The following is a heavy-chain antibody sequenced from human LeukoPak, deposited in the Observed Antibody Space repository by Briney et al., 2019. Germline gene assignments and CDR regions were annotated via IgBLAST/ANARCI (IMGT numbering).Heavy chain of an antibody. Sequence: GGSLRLSCAASGFTFSSYWMSWVRQAPGKGLEWVSAISGSGGSTYYADSVKGRFTISRDNSKNTLYLQMNSLRAEDTAVYYCAKHDYGDSHSWFDPWGQGTLVTVSS. V-gene: IGHV3-23*01. D-gene: IGHD4-17*01. CDR1: GFTFSSYW. CDR2: ISGSGGST. CDR3: AKHDYGDSHSWFDP. J-gene: IGHJ5*02.